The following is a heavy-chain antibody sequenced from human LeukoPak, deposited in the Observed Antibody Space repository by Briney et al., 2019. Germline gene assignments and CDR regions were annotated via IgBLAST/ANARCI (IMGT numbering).Heavy chain of an antibody. D-gene: IGHD5-24*01. V-gene: IGHV4-4*07. CDR2: IHPSGST. CDR1: GDSISSYY. CDR3: ARLDGYNDAFDI. J-gene: IGHJ3*02. Sequence: SETLSLTCTVSGDSISSYYWSWIRQPAGKGLEWIGRIHPSGSTNYNPSLKSRVTISVDTSKNQFSLKLSSVTAADTAVYYCARLDGYNDAFDIWGQGTMVTVSS.